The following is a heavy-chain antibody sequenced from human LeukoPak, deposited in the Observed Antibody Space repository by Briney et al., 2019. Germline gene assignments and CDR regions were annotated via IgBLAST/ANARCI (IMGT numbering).Heavy chain of an antibody. J-gene: IGHJ4*02. D-gene: IGHD3-10*01. CDR3: ARDLPRWFGELLYAGYFDY. CDR1: GYTFTSYG. Sequence: ASVKVSCKASGYTFTSYGISWVRQAPGQGLEWMGWISAYNGNTNYAQKLQGRVTMTTDTSTSTAYMELRSLRSDDTAVYYCARDLPRWFGELLYAGYFDYWGQGTLVTVSS. V-gene: IGHV1-18*01. CDR2: ISAYNGNT.